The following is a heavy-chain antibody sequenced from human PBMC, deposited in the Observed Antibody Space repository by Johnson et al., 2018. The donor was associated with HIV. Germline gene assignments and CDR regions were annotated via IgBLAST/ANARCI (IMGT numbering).Heavy chain of an antibody. V-gene: IGHV3-13*01. CDR1: GCTFSSYD. J-gene: IGHJ3*02. Sequence: EVLLLESGGGLVQPGGSLRLSCAASGCTFSSYDMHWVRQATGKGLEWVSTIGPAGDTYYPDSVKGRFTISRDNSKNTLYLQMNSLRAEDTAVYYCATCGGDCSDAFDIWGQGTMVTVSS. CDR2: IGPAGDT. D-gene: IGHD2-21*02. CDR3: ATCGGDCSDAFDI.